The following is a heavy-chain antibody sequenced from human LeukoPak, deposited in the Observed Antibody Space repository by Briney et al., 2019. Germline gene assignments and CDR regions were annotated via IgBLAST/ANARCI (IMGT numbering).Heavy chain of an antibody. CDR3: ARGSTSDWPFDY. J-gene: IGHJ4*02. V-gene: IGHV1-3*01. CDR2: INAGNGDT. D-gene: IGHD2-2*01. CDR1: GYAFTGYA. Sequence: ASVKVSCKASGYAFTGYAMHWVRQAPGQRLEWMGWINAGNGDTKYSQKFQGRVTITRDTSASIVYMELSSLISEDTALYSCARGSTSDWPFDYWGQGTRVTVSS.